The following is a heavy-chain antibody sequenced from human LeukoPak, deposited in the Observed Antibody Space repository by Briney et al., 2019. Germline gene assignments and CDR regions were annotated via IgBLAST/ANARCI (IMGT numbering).Heavy chain of an antibody. CDR3: ARDTMIVVLDP. Sequence: ASLKVSCKASGYTFTGYYIHWVRQAPGQGLKWIGWINPNSGGPNYAQKFQGRVTMTRDTSISTAYMELSRLRSDDTAVYYCARDTMIVVLDPWGQGTLVTVSS. D-gene: IGHD3-22*01. J-gene: IGHJ5*02. V-gene: IGHV1-2*02. CDR1: GYTFTGYY. CDR2: INPNSGGP.